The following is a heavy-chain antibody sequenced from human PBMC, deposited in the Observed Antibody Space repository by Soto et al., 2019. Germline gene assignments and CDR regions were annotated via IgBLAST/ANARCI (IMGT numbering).Heavy chain of an antibody. J-gene: IGHJ6*02. Sequence: GESLKISCKGSGYSFTSYWIGWVRQMPGKGLEWMGIIFPDDGETRYSPSFQGQVTISADKSTTTAYLKWSSLRASDTATYFCARQGFSKQYYYGMDIWGQGTAVTVSS. V-gene: IGHV5-51*01. CDR3: ARQGFSKQYYYGMDI. CDR1: GYSFTSYW. D-gene: IGHD4-4*01. CDR2: IFPDDGET.